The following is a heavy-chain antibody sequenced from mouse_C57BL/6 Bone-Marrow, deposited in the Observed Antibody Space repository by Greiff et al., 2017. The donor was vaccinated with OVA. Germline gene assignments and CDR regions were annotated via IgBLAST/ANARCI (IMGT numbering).Heavy chain of an antibody. J-gene: IGHJ2*01. CDR1: GYSITSDY. Sequence: VQLKESGPGLAKPSQTLSLTCSVTGYSITSDYWNWLRKFPGNKLEYMGYISYSGSTYYNPSLKSRISITRDTSKNQYYLQLNSVTTEDTATYYCARYALGPYYFDYWGQGTTLTVS. D-gene: IGHD4-1*01. CDR2: ISYSGST. V-gene: IGHV3-8*01. CDR3: ARYALGPYYFDY.